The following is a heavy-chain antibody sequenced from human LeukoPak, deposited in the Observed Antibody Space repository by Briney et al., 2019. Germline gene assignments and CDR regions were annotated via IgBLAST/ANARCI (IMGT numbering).Heavy chain of an antibody. CDR1: GFTFSSYW. CDR3: ARVGAVDRTGYFDY. Sequence: GGSLRLSCGASGFTFSSYWMHWVRQAPGKGLVWVSRINSDGSSTSYADSVKGRFTISRDNAKNTLYLQMNSLRAEDTAVYYCARVGAVDRTGYFDYWGQGTLVTVSS. D-gene: IGHD1-14*01. J-gene: IGHJ4*02. CDR2: INSDGSST. V-gene: IGHV3-74*01.